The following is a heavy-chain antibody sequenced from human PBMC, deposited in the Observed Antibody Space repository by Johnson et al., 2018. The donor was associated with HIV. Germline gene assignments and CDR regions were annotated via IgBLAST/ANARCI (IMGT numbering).Heavy chain of an antibody. CDR3: TKDLRSWIAGAEFGAFDI. J-gene: IGHJ3*02. V-gene: IGHV3-74*01. D-gene: IGHD6-13*01. CDR2: INSDGSST. CDR1: GFTVSSNY. Sequence: VQLVESGGGLVQPGGSLRLSCAAFGFTVSSNYMSWVRQAPGKGLEWVSRINSDGSSTICADSVKGRFTISRDNAKNTLYLQMNSLRGEDTAVYYCTKDLRSWIAGAEFGAFDIWGQGTMVIVSS.